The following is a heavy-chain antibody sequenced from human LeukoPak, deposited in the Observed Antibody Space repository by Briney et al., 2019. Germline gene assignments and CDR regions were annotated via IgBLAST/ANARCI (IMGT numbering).Heavy chain of an antibody. CDR1: GFTFGDYA. D-gene: IGHD6-19*01. V-gene: IGHV3-9*01. J-gene: IGHJ6*02. Sequence: PGGSLRLSCTASGFTFGDYATHWVRLAPGKGLEWVSGISWNSGNIDYADSVKGRFTISRDNAKNSLYLQMNSLRPEDTAFYYCAKGDSGSYYYYGMDVWGRGTTVTVSS. CDR2: ISWNSGNI. CDR3: AKGDSGSYYYYGMDV.